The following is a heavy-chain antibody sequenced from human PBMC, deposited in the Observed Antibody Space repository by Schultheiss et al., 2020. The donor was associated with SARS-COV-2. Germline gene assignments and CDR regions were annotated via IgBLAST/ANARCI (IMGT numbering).Heavy chain of an antibody. CDR2: IKQDGSVK. D-gene: IGHD2-15*01. J-gene: IGHJ5*02. Sequence: GESLKISCSASGFTFSSYAMHWVRQAPGKGLAWVANIKQDGSVKYYVDSVKGRFTISRDNSKNTLYLQMNSLRAEDTAVYYCARDFRYCSGGSCYPNWFDPWGQGTLVTVSS. CDR1: GFTFSSYA. V-gene: IGHV3-7*01. CDR3: ARDFRYCSGGSCYPNWFDP.